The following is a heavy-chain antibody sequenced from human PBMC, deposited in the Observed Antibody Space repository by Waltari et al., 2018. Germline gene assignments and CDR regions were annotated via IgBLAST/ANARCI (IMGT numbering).Heavy chain of an antibody. J-gene: IGHJ6*02. Sequence: QVQLVQSGAEVKKPGSSVKVSCKASGGTFSSYAISWVRQAPGQGREWMGGLIHICGTANYAQKCQGRVTITADESTSTAYMELSSLRSEDTAVYYCARDWGGAPHYYYGMDVWGQGTTVTVSS. CDR3: ARDWGGAPHYYYGMDV. CDR1: GGTFSSYA. V-gene: IGHV1-69*01. D-gene: IGHD3-16*01. CDR2: LIHICGTA.